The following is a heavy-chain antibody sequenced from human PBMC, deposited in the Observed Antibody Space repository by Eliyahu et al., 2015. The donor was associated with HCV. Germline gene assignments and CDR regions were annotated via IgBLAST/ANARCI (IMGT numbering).Heavy chain of an antibody. J-gene: IGHJ4*02. CDR1: GFTFSSYW. Sequence: LVQPGGSLRLSCAASGFTFSSYWMSWVRQAPGKGLEWVANIKQDGSEKYYVDSVKGRFTISRDNAKNSLYLQMNSLRAEDTAVYYCASSGGYSYGYSPFDYWGQGTLVTVSS. D-gene: IGHD5-18*01. CDR3: ASSGGYSYGYSPFDY. V-gene: IGHV3-7*01. CDR2: IKQDGSEK.